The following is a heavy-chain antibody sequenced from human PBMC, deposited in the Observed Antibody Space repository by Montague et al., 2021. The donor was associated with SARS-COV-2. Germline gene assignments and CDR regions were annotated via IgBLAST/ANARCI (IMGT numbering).Heavy chain of an antibody. Sequence: SLRLSCAASGFTFSSYGMHWVRQAPGKGLEWVAVIWYDGSNKYYADSVKGRFTISRDNSKNTLYLQMNNLRAEDTAVYYCAKDGRLTYDILTGYYFPDYYYYGTDVWGQGTTVTVSS. CDR2: IWYDGSNK. V-gene: IGHV3-33*06. J-gene: IGHJ6*02. CDR1: GFTFSSYG. D-gene: IGHD3-9*01. CDR3: AKDGRLTYDILTGYYFPDYYYYGTDV.